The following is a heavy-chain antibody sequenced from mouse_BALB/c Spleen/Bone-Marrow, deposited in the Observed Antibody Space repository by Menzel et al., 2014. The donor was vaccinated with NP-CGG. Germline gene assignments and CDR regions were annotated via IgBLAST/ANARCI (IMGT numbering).Heavy chain of an antibody. Sequence: AQLQQSGAELVKPGASVKLPCKASGYTFTSYWMHWVKQRPGQGLEWIGEINPSNGRTNYNEKFKSKATLTVDKSSSTAYMQLSSLTSEDSAVHYCARGTFDYWGQGATLTVSS. CDR1: GYTFTSYW. CDR3: ARGTFDY. J-gene: IGHJ2*01. V-gene: IGHV1S81*02. CDR2: INPSNGRT.